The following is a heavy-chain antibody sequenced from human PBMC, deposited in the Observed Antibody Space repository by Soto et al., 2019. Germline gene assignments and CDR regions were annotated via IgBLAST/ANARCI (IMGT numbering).Heavy chain of an antibody. CDR2: FYNDGRT. CDR1: GFVVNSDF. J-gene: IGHJ4*02. D-gene: IGHD3-16*01. CDR3: ATRHYNYDRDY. Sequence: EVQLVESGGGLIQPGGSLRLSCAVSGFVVNSDFMSWVRQAPGKGPEWVSVFYNDGRTFYADSVRGRFTVSRDNSQGTLYLQMNNVRAEDTATYYCATRHYNYDRDYWGQGTLVTVSS. V-gene: IGHV3-53*01.